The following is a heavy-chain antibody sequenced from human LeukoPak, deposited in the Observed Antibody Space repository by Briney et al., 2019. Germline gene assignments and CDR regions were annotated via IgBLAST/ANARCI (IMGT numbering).Heavy chain of an antibody. CDR2: ITDSGDTT. D-gene: IGHD4-17*01. V-gene: IGHV3-23*01. CDR1: GFTFSSFA. J-gene: IGHJ4*02. CDR3: AKDRATMTTGAFEY. Sequence: GSLRLSCAASGFTFSSFAMSWVRQAPGKGLEWVSTITDSGDTTYSADSVKGRFTISRDNSKNTLFLLMSSLRAEDTAVYYCAKDRATMTTGAFEYWGQGTLVTVSS.